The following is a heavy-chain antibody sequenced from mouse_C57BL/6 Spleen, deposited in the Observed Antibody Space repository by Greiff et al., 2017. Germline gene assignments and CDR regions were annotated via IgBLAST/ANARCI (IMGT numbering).Heavy chain of an antibody. V-gene: IGHV5-9-1*02. J-gene: IGHJ2*01. Sequence: EVMLVESGEGLVKPGGSLKLSCAASGFTFSSYAMSWVRQTPEKRLEWVAYISSGGDYIYYADTVKGRFTISRDNARNTLYLQMSSLKSEDTAMYYCTRAMTTVVAYYFDYWGQGTTLTVSS. CDR2: ISSGGDYI. CDR3: TRAMTTVVAYYFDY. D-gene: IGHD1-1*01. CDR1: GFTFSSYA.